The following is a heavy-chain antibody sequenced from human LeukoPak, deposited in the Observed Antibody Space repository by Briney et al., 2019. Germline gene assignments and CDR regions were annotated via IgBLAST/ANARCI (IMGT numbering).Heavy chain of an antibody. CDR1: GLTFIHFG. CDR2: IQYDGIDK. Sequence: GGSLRLSCLASGLTFIHFGMHWVRQAPGKGLEWVTGIQYDGIDKYYADSVKGRFSISRDDSKNTIYLQMNSLKPEDTAVYYCAKIVGSGSRTFWGQGTLVIVSS. CDR3: AKIVGSGSRTF. D-gene: IGHD1-26*01. V-gene: IGHV3-30*02. J-gene: IGHJ4*02.